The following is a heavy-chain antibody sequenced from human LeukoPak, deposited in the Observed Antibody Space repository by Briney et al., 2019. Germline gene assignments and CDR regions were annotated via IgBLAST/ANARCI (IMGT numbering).Heavy chain of an antibody. D-gene: IGHD2-15*01. CDR1: GFTFGDYA. J-gene: IGHJ6*03. Sequence: PGGSLRLSCTASGFTFGDYAMSWVRQAPGKGLEWVGFIRSKAYGGTTEYAASVKGRFTISRDDSKSIAYLQMNSLKTEDTAVYYCTRGDIVIVAYYYYYYMDAWGKGTTVTVSS. CDR2: IRSKAYGGTT. CDR3: TRGDIVIVAYYYYYYMDA. V-gene: IGHV3-49*04.